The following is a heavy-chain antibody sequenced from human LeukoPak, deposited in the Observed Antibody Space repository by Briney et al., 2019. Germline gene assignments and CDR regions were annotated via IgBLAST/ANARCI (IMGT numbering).Heavy chain of an antibody. CDR1: GFTFSSYA. J-gene: IGHJ4*02. D-gene: IGHD2-15*01. Sequence: GGSLRLSCAASGFTFSSYAMSWVRQAPGKGLEWVSTISGSGGSTYYADSVKGRFTISRDNSKNTLYLQMNSLRAEDTAVYYCAKSPRPYCSGGSCYPDYWGQGTLVTVSS. CDR3: AKSPRPYCSGGSCYPDY. CDR2: ISGSGGST. V-gene: IGHV3-23*01.